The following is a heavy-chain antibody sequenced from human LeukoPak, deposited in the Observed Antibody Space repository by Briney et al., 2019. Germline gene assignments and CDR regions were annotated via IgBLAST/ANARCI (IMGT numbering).Heavy chain of an antibody. D-gene: IGHD3-22*01. CDR1: GGSIFSFY. Sequence: SETLSLTCTVSGGSIFSFYFNWIRQPPGKGLEWIGYIYSNGITSYNPSLRSRSTISIATSKNQFSLRLTSVTAADTATYYCARRAYYDSSGYYPASGYFDLWGRGTLVTVSS. CDR2: IYSNGIT. J-gene: IGHJ2*01. CDR3: ARRAYYDSSGYYPASGYFDL. V-gene: IGHV4-4*09.